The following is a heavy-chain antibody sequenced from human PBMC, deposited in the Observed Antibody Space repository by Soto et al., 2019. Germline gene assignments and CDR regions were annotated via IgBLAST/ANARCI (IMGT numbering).Heavy chain of an antibody. J-gene: IGHJ4*02. CDR1: GGSISSSNW. CDR3: ARAPDYDSSGYYYLDY. Sequence: SETLSLTCAVSGGSISSSNWWSWVRQPPGKGLEWIGEIYHSGSTNYNPSLKSRVTISVDKSKNQFSLKLSSVTAADTAVYYCARAPDYDSSGYYYLDYWGQGTLVTVS. D-gene: IGHD3-22*01. V-gene: IGHV4-4*02. CDR2: IYHSGST.